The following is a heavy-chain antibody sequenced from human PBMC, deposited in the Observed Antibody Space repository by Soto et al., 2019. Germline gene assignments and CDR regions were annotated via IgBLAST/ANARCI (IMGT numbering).Heavy chain of an antibody. D-gene: IGHD6-6*01. J-gene: IGHJ3*02. CDR1: GFTFDDYT. CDR2: ISWDGGST. CDR3: AKGPTYSSSPDAFDI. Sequence: GGSMRLSCAASGFTFDDYTMHWVRQAPGKGLEWVSLISWDGGSTYYADSVKGRFTISRDNSKNSLYLQMNSLRTEDTALYYCAKGPTYSSSPDAFDIWGQGTMVTVSS. V-gene: IGHV3-43*01.